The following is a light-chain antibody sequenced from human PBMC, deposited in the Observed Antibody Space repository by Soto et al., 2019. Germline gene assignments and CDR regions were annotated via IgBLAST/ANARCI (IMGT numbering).Light chain of an antibody. CDR2: SAS. Sequence: DIQMTPSPSAQSASVGDTVTIACRARQSIRSHLNWYQQKPGKAPKLLIYSASSLQSGVPSRFSGSGSGTDFTLTISDLQPEDFATYYCQQSYTTPPITFGLGTRLEIK. CDR1: QSIRSH. V-gene: IGKV1-39*01. CDR3: QQSYTTPPIT. J-gene: IGKJ5*01.